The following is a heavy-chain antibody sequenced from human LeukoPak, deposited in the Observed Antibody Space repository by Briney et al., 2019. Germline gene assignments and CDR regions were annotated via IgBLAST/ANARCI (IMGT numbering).Heavy chain of an antibody. V-gene: IGHV4-39*07. CDR3: ARVGPPYSSP. CDR1: GGSIRSSTYY. D-gene: IGHD6-19*01. J-gene: IGHJ4*02. Sequence: SETLSLTCTVSGGSIRSSTYYWGWLRQPLGKGLEWIGSMYYSGSTYYNPSLKSRVSISADTSKNQFSLKLTSVTAADTAVYYCARVGPPYSSPWGQGTLVTVSS. CDR2: MYYSGST.